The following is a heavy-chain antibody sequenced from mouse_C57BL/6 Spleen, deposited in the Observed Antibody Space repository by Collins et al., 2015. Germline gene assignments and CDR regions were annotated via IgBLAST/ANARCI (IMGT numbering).Heavy chain of an antibody. Sequence: EVKVEESGGGLVQPGGSMKLSCVASGFTFSNYWMNWVCQSPEKGLEWVAQIRLKSENFATHYAESVKGRFTISRDDSKSSVSLQMNNLGAEDTGIYYCLTGYYFDCWGQGTTLSVSS. CDR3: LTGYYFDC. J-gene: IGHJ2*01. CDR2: IRLKSENFAT. CDR1: GFTFSNYW. V-gene: IGHV6-3*01. D-gene: IGHD4-1*01.